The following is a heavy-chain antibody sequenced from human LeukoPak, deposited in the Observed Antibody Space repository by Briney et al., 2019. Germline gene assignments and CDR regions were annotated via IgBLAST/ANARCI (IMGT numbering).Heavy chain of an antibody. CDR3: ARSQSSSLIDY. J-gene: IGHJ4*02. D-gene: IGHD6-13*01. CDR1: GFSLSAYG. CDR2: IWYDGASK. V-gene: IGHV3-33*01. Sequence: GGSLRLSCAASGFSLSAYGVHWVRQAPGKGLEWVAVIWYDGASKDYADSVKGRFTFSRDNSKNTLYLQMNSLTVEDTAVYYCARSQSSSLIDYWGQGTLVTVSS.